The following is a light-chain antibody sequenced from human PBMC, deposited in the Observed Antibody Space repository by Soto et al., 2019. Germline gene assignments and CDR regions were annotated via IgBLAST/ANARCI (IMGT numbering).Light chain of an antibody. Sequence: DIQMTQSPSTLSASLGDRVTITCRASQSISSSLAWYQQKPGKAPKLLIYHASSLESGVPSRFRGSGSGTEFTLTISSLQPDDFETYYCQHYNSYSEAFGQGTRLEIK. CDR3: QHYNSYSEA. V-gene: IGKV1-5*01. CDR1: QSISSS. CDR2: HAS. J-gene: IGKJ5*01.